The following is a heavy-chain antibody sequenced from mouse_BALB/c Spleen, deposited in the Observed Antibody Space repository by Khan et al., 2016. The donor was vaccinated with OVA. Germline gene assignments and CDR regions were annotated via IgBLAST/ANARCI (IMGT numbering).Heavy chain of an antibody. D-gene: IGHD1-1*02. J-gene: IGHJ3*01. V-gene: IGHV5-9*03. CDR2: ISSGGDNT. CDR3: ARSNYGPFAY. Sequence: EVQLQESGGGLVKPGGSLKLSCAASGFTFSSFTMSWVRQTPEKRLEWVASISSGGDNTYFPDSVKGRFTISRDNAMNNLYLQMSRLRSEDTALYYCARSNYGPFAYWGQGTLVTVSA. CDR1: GFTFSSFT.